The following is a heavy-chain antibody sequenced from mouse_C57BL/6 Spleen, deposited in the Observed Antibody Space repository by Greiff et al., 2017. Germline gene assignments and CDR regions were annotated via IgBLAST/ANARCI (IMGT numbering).Heavy chain of an antibody. CDR2: SRNKANDYTT. CDR3: ARDADGYGYAMDY. Sequence: EVKLVESGGGLVQSGRSLRLSCATSGFTFSDFYMAWVRQAPGKGLEWIAASRNKANDYTTEYSASVKGRFIVSRDTSQSILYLQMNALRAEDTAIYYCARDADGYGYAMDYWGQGTSVTVSS. J-gene: IGHJ4*01. V-gene: IGHV7-1*01. CDR1: GFTFSDFY. D-gene: IGHD2-2*01.